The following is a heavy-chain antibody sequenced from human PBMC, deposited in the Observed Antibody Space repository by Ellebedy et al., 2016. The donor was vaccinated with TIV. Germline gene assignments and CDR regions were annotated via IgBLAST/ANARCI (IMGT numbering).Heavy chain of an antibody. J-gene: IGHJ4*02. D-gene: IGHD6-19*01. Sequence: GGSLRLXCAASGFTFSSYSMSWVRQATGKGLEWVSGVSGNGGSTYYADSVKGRFTISRDNFKSTLYLQMNSLRAEDTGVYYCAKDAPRSRYVDFDSWGPGTLVTVSS. V-gene: IGHV3-23*01. CDR1: GFTFSSYS. CDR2: VSGNGGST. CDR3: AKDAPRSRYVDFDS.